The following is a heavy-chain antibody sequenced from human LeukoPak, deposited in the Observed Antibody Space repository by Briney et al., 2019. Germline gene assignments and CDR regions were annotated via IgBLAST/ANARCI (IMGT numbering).Heavy chain of an antibody. J-gene: IGHJ4*02. D-gene: IGHD2-15*01. V-gene: IGHV5-51*01. CDR2: IYPGDSDT. CDR3: ARPGHCSGGSCYSSFDY. CDR1: GYSFTSYW. Sequence: GESLKISCKGSGYSFTSYWIGWVRQMPGKGLEWMGIIYPGDSDTRYSPSFQGQVTISADKSISSAYLQWSSLKASDTAMYYCARPGHCSGGSCYSSFDYWGQGTLVTVSS.